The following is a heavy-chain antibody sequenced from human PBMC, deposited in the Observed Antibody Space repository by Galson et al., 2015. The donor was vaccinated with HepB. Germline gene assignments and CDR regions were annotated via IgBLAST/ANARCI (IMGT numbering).Heavy chain of an antibody. CDR3: ARVSTYDDFWSGYWRAGGRGGDAFDI. D-gene: IGHD3-3*01. Sequence: SVKVSCKASGYTFTSYGISWVRQAPGQGLEWIGWISAYNGNTNYAQKPQGRVTMTTDTSTSTTYMELRSLRSDDTAVYYCARVSTYDDFWSGYWRAGGRGGDAFDIWGQGTMVTVSS. CDR2: ISAYNGNT. V-gene: IGHV1-18*01. J-gene: IGHJ3*02. CDR1: GYTFTSYG.